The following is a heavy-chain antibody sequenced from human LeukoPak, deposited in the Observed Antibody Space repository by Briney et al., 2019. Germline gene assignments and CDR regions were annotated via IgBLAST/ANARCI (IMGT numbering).Heavy chain of an antibody. D-gene: IGHD2-15*01. CDR2: ISWNSGSI. Sequence: GGSLRLSCAASGFTFDDYAMHWVRQAPGKGLEWVSGISWNSGSIGYADSVKGRFTISRDNAKNSLYLQMNSLRAEDTALYYCAKDQFKYCSGGSCYPPDYWGQGTLVTVSS. V-gene: IGHV3-9*01. CDR3: AKDQFKYCSGGSCYPPDY. J-gene: IGHJ4*02. CDR1: GFTFDDYA.